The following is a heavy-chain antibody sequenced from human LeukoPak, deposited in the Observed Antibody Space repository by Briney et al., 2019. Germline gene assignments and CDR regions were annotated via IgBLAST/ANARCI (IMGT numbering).Heavy chain of an antibody. J-gene: IGHJ3*02. V-gene: IGHV3-30*04. CDR3: AREYCSGGSYNEGACAFDI. CDR1: GFTFSSYA. CDR2: ISYDGSNK. D-gene: IGHD2-15*01. Sequence: GGSLRLSCAASGFTFSSYAMHWVRQAPGKGLEWVAVISYDGSNKYYADSVKGRFTISRDNSKNTLYLQMNSLRAEDTAVYYCAREYCSGGSYNEGACAFDIWGQGTMVTVSS.